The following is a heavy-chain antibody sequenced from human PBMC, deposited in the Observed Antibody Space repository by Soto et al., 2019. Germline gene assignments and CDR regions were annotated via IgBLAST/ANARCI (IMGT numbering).Heavy chain of an antibody. Sequence: SVKVSCKATGGIFSSYAINWVRQAPGQALEWMGGIIPVFGEPNYAQRFQGRVTITADESTSTAYMELSSPRSEDTAVYYCARDPQNYFDSGDYSAPLIYWGQVTMVTVYS. D-gene: IGHD3-22*01. CDR3: ARDPQNYFDSGDYSAPLIY. V-gene: IGHV1-69*13. J-gene: IGHJ4*02. CDR1: GGIFSSYA. CDR2: IIPVFGEP.